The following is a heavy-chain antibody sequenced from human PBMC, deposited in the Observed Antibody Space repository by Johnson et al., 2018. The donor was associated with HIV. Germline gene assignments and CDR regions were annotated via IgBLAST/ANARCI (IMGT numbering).Heavy chain of an antibody. Sequence: VQLVESGGGLVQPGGSLRLSCAASGFTFSSYWMNWVRQAPGKGLEWVANIKEDVSEKYYVDSVRGRFTISRDNAKNSLYLQMNSLRAEDTAVYYCAKEQWFGELFSAFDIWGQGTMVTVSS. D-gene: IGHD3-10*01. J-gene: IGHJ3*02. V-gene: IGHV3-7*01. CDR2: IKEDVSEK. CDR1: GFTFSSYW. CDR3: AKEQWFGELFSAFDI.